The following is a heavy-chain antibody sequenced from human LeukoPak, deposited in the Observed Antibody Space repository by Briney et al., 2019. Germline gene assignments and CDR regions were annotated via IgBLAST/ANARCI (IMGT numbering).Heavy chain of an antibody. D-gene: IGHD3-22*01. V-gene: IGHV4-4*09. CDR1: GDFISGYY. CDR3: ARHLESGHYYTAFDI. J-gene: IGHJ3*02. Sequence: SETLSLTCTVSGDFISGYYWSWIRQPPGKGPGWIGYIYTSGGNSYNPSLKSRVTISLDTSKNQFSLRLSTVTTADTAVYYCARHLESGHYYTAFDIWGQGTMVTVSS. CDR2: IYTSGGN.